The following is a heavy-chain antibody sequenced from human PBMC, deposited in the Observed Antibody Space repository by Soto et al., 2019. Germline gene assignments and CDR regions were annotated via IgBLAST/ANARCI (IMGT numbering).Heavy chain of an antibody. Sequence: ASVKVSCKASGYTFTSYGISWVRQAPGQGLEWMGWISAYNGNTNYAQKLQGRVTMTTDTSTSTAYMELRSLRSDDTAVYYCARVRSVDTAMYFGYWGQGTLVTVSS. V-gene: IGHV1-18*01. CDR2: ISAYNGNT. CDR1: GYTFTSYG. CDR3: ARVRSVDTAMYFGY. J-gene: IGHJ4*02. D-gene: IGHD5-18*01.